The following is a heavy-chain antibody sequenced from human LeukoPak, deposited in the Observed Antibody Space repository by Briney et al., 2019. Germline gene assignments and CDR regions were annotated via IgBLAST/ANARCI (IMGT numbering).Heavy chain of an antibody. CDR1: GFTFSTYS. CDR2: ITISSSTI. D-gene: IGHD3-22*01. Sequence: PGGSLTLSCAASGFTFSTYSMNWVRQAPGKGLEWVSYITISSSTIYYADSVKGRFTISRDNAKNSLFLQMNSLRDEDTAVYYCARGGDSSPYYPDYWGQGTLVTVSS. CDR3: ARGGDSSPYYPDY. V-gene: IGHV3-48*02. J-gene: IGHJ4*02.